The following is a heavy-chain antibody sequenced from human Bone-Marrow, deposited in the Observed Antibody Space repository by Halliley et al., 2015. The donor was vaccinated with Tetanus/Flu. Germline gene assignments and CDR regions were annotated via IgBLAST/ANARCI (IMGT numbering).Heavy chain of an antibody. Sequence: QLVQSGAQVKKPGESLKISCMASGYSFTTYWIGWVRQVPGKGLELMGLIYPGDSDTRYSPSFQGQVIISAAESVSTAYLQWSSLQASDSAMFYCGALIAASLFTDYWGQGTLVTVSS. CDR2: IYPGDSDT. V-gene: IGHV5-51*01. CDR1: GYSFTTYW. J-gene: IGHJ4*02. D-gene: IGHD3-16*02. CDR3: GALIAASLFTDY.